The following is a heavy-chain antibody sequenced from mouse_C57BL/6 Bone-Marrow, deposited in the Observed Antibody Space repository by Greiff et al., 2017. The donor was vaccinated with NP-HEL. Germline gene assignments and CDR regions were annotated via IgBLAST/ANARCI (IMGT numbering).Heavy chain of an antibody. Sequence: EVQLQQSGTVLARPGASVKMSCKTSGYTFTSYWMHWVKQRPGQGLEWIGAIYPGNSDTSYNQKFKGKAKLTAVTSASTAYMALSSLTNEDSAVYYCTIITTVVARDYWGQGTTLTVSS. CDR1: GYTFTSYW. CDR3: TIITTVVARDY. V-gene: IGHV1-5*01. J-gene: IGHJ2*01. CDR2: IYPGNSDT. D-gene: IGHD1-1*01.